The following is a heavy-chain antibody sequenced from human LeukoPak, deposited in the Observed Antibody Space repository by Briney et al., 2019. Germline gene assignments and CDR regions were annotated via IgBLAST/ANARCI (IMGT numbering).Heavy chain of an antibody. J-gene: IGHJ4*02. D-gene: IGHD3-10*01. CDR3: AKDRESAYFDY. CDR2: ISYDGSSK. Sequence: GGSLRLSCAASGFTFSSYGMHWVRQAPGKGLEWVAVISYDGSSKYYADSVKGRFTISRDNSKNTLYLQMNSLRAEDTAVYYCAKDRESAYFDYWGQGTLVTVSS. CDR1: GFTFSSYG. V-gene: IGHV3-30*18.